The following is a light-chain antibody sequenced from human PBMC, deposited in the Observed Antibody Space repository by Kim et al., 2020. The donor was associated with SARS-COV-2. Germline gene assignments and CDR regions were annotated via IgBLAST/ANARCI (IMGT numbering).Light chain of an antibody. CDR3: QQSYITPFT. Sequence: ASVGDRVTITCRTSQSISSHLNWYHQKPGRAPKLLISSASTLQGWVPSRFSGSGSETDFTLTISSLQPEDFATYFCQQSYITPFTFGPGTKVDIK. CDR2: SAS. V-gene: IGKV1-39*01. CDR1: QSISSH. J-gene: IGKJ3*01.